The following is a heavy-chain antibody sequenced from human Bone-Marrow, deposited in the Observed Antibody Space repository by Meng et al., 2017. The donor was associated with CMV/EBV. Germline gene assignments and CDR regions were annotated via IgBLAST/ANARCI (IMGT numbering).Heavy chain of an antibody. J-gene: IGHJ4*02. CDR3: AKEDQKIRITPQNYNIDN. V-gene: IGHV3-30*02. CDR1: GFTFSSYG. Sequence: GGSLRLSCAASGFTFSSYGMHWVRQAPGKGLEWVAFIRYDGSNKYYADSVKGRFTISRDNSKNTLYLQMNSLRAEDTAVYYCAKEDQKIRITPQNYNIDNWGQGTLVTVSS. D-gene: IGHD1-1*01. CDR2: IRYDGSNK.